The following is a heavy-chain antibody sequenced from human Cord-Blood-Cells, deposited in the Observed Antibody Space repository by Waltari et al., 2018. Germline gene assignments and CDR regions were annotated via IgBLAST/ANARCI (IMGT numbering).Heavy chain of an antibody. CDR3: AREAMSTGRKGNAFGI. D-gene: IGHD2-8*02. CDR2: INAGNGNT. Sequence: QVQLVQSGAEVKKPGASVKVSCKASAYTFTSYAMHWVRQSPAQRLEWMGWINAGNGNTKYSQKFQGRVTITRDTSASTAYMELSSLRSEDTAVYYCAREAMSTGRKGNAFGIWGQGTMVTVAS. J-gene: IGHJ3*02. V-gene: IGHV1-3*01. CDR1: AYTFTSYA.